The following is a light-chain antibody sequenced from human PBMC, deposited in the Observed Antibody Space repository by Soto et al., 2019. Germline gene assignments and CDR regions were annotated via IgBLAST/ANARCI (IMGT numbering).Light chain of an antibody. CDR1: QSIVTY. V-gene: IGKV1-9*01. Sequence: DIQMTQSPSSLSASVGDRVTITCRASQSIVTYLNWYLQKPGKAPKLLMYAASTLQSGVPSRFSGGESGTEYTLTISSLQPEDSATYYCQQLYIFPLTFGQGTRLEIK. J-gene: IGKJ5*01. CDR3: QQLYIFPLT. CDR2: AAS.